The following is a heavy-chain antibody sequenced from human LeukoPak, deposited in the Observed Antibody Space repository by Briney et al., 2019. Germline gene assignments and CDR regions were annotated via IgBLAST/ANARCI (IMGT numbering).Heavy chain of an antibody. J-gene: IGHJ3*01. CDR2: TSPYEDYP. V-gene: IGHV1-18*01. CDR1: GYSLTNFG. D-gene: IGHD1-26*01. Sequence: ASVKVSCKASGYSLTNFGITWVRQAPGQGRQWMGWTSPYEDYPTYAQKFQGRVTMTTETSTNTAYMELRSLTSDDTAVYYCAKVDPPIIEGGRGEAFDVWGQGTLVTVSS. CDR3: AKVDPPIIEGGRGEAFDV.